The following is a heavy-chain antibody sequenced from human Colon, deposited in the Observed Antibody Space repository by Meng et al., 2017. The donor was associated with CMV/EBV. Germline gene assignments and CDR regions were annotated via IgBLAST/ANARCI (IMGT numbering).Heavy chain of an antibody. D-gene: IGHD2-2*01. CDR3: ASGGLIVVVPAANDY. J-gene: IGHJ4*02. V-gene: IGHV3-21*01. Sequence: SGFTCSSYSRNWVRQAPGKGLEWVSSISSSSSYINYADSVKGRFTISRDNAKNSLYLQMNSLRAEDTAVYYCASGGLIVVVPAANDYWGQGTLVTVSS. CDR2: ISSSSSYI. CDR1: GFTCSSYS.